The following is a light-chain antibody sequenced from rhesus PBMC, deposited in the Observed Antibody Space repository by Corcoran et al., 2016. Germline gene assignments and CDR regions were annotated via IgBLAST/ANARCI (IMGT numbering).Light chain of an antibody. Sequence: DIQMTQSPSSLSASIGDRVTITCQASQDITNNLAWYQQKPGKVPNLLIYKASTLNSGGPSRFSGNGYGTDFTLTISSLQPEDFASDYCQHGYGTPLYSFGQGTKVEIK. V-gene: IGKV1-25*01. CDR2: KAS. CDR1: QDITNN. CDR3: QHGYGTPLYS. J-gene: IGKJ2*01.